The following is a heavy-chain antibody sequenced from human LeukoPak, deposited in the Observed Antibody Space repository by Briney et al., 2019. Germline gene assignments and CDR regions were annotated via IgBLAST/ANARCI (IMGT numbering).Heavy chain of an antibody. CDR1: GGSISSYY. CDR2: IYYSGST. D-gene: IGHD3-3*01. V-gene: IGHV4-39*01. J-gene: IGHJ4*02. CDR3: ARLGSDTYYDFWSGYESSFDY. Sequence: SETLSLTCTVSGGSISSYYWGWIRQPPGKGLEWIGSIYYSGSTYYNPSLKSRVTISVDTSKNQFSLKLSSVTAADTAVYYCARLGSDTYYDFWSGYESSFDYWGQGTLVTVSS.